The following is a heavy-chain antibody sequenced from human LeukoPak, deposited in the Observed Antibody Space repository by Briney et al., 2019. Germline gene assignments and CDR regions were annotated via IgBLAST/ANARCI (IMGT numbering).Heavy chain of an antibody. Sequence: GGSLRLSCAASGFTFSSYAMHWVRQAPGKGLEWVAVISYDGSNKYYADSVKGRFTISRDNSKNTLYLQMNSLRAEDTAVYYCARDQQRRNPFPGDAFDIWGQGTMVTVSS. D-gene: IGHD1-14*01. CDR1: GFTFSSYA. CDR2: ISYDGSNK. V-gene: IGHV3-30*04. CDR3: ARDQQRRNPFPGDAFDI. J-gene: IGHJ3*02.